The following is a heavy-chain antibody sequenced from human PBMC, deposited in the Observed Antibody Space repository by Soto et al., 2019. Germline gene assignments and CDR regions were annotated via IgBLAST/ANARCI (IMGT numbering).Heavy chain of an antibody. CDR3: ARTRDSLFDY. Sequence: SQTLSLTCVISGDSVSSNRVVWNWIRQSPSRGLEWLGRTYYRSNWSNDYAESVKGRITINPDTSKNQFSLQLNSVTPEDTAIYYCARTRDSLFDYWGQRTLVTVSS. V-gene: IGHV6-1*01. CDR2: TYYRSNWSN. CDR1: GDSVSSNRVV. J-gene: IGHJ4*02. D-gene: IGHD2-21*02.